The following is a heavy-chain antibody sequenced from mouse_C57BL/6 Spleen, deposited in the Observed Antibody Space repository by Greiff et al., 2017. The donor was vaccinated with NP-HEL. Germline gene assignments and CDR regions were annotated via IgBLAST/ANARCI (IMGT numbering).Heavy chain of an antibody. CDR3: ARSLYSGISYDYFDY. CDR1: GYAFSSYW. Sequence: QVQLQQSGAELVKPGASVKISCKASGYAFSSYWMNWVKQRPGKGLEWIGQIYPGNGDTNYNGKFKGKAKLTADKSSSSAYMQLSSLTSEDSAVYFCARSLYSGISYDYFDYWGQGTPLTVSS. J-gene: IGHJ2*01. CDR2: IYPGNGDT. V-gene: IGHV1-80*01. D-gene: IGHD1-1*01.